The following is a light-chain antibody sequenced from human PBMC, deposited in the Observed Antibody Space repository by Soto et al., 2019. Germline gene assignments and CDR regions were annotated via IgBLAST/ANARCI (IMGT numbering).Light chain of an antibody. CDR2: DAS. CDR3: LQYNSYSQT. CDR1: QGISSY. J-gene: IGKJ1*01. V-gene: IGKV1-5*01. Sequence: DIQLTQSPSFLSASVGDRVTITCRASQGISSYLAWYQQKPGKAPKLLIYDASSLESGVPSRFSGSGSGTEFTLTISSLQPDDFATYYCLQYNSYSQTFGQGTKVDIK.